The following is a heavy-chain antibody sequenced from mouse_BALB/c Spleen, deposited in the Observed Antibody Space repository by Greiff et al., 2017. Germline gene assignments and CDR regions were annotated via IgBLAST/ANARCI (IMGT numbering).Heavy chain of an antibody. CDR3: ARLFTTAGGYAMDY. V-gene: IGHV2-9*02. Sequence: VKLMESGPGLVAPSQSLSITCTVSGFSLTSYGVHWVRQPPGKGLEWLGVIWAGGSTNYNSALMSRLSISKDNSKSQVFLKMNSLQTDDTAMYYWARLFTTAGGYAMDYWGQGTSVTVSS. D-gene: IGHD1-2*01. CDR2: IWAGGST. CDR1: GFSLTSYG. J-gene: IGHJ4*01.